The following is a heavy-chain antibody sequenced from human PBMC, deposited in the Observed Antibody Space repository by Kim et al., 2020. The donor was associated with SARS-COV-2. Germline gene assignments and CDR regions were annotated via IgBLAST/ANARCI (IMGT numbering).Heavy chain of an antibody. CDR1: GFTFSSYW. CDR2: INSDGTGT. D-gene: IGHD6-6*01. J-gene: IGHJ4*01. V-gene: IGHV3-74*01. CDR3: AREYSSSRYFDY. Sequence: GGSLRLSCEASGFTFSSYWMHWVRQAPGKGLVWVSRINSDGTGTTYADSVKGRFTISRDNAKNTLYLQMNSLRAEDTAVYYCAREYSSSRYFDYWGQEVWSPSPQ.